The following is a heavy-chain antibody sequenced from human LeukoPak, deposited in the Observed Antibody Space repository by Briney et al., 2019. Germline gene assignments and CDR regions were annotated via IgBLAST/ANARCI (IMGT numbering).Heavy chain of an antibody. CDR2: VYYSGAI. CDR1: GFSISSSNW. D-gene: IGHD4-23*01. CDR3: AKKPNSLYYFDY. J-gene: IGHJ4*02. Sequence: ASETLSLTCVVSGFSISSSNWWGWIRQPPGRGLEWIGYVYYSGAIYYNPSLKSRVTMSVDTSKNRVSLELSSVTAVDTAVYYCAKKPNSLYYFDYWGQGTLVTVPS. V-gene: IGHV4-28*05.